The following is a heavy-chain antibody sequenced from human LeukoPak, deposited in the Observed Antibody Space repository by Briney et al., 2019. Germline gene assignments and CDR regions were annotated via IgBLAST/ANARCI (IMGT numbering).Heavy chain of an antibody. CDR3: AKETSMVVRAYFDY. Sequence: PGGSVRPSCAASGYTFKTYWMTWVRQAPGKGLEWVSAIGGSGGSTYYADSVKGRFTISRDNSKNTLYLQMNSLRAEDTAVYYCAKETSMVVRAYFDYWGQGTLVTVSS. D-gene: IGHD2-15*01. J-gene: IGHJ4*02. CDR2: IGGSGGST. CDR1: GYTFKTYW. V-gene: IGHV3-23*01.